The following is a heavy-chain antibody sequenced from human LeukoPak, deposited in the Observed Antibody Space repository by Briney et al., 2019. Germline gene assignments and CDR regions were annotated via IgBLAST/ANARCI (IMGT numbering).Heavy chain of an antibody. CDR1: GGSFSGYY. Sequence: SETLSLTCAVYGGSFSGYYWSWIRQPPGKGLEWIGEINHSGSTNYNPSLKSRVTISVDTSKNQFSLKLSSVTAADTAVYYCARVVVAARNGDYWGQGTLVTVSS. CDR2: INHSGST. J-gene: IGHJ4*02. D-gene: IGHD2-15*01. CDR3: ARVVVAARNGDY. V-gene: IGHV4-34*01.